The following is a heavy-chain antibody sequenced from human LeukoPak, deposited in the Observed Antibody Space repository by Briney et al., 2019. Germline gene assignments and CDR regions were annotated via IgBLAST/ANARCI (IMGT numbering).Heavy chain of an antibody. J-gene: IGHJ3*02. D-gene: IGHD4-17*01. CDR3: ARVEWDYGDPMAGAFDI. Sequence: SQTLSLTCAVSGGSISSGGYSWSWIRQPPGKGLEWIGYIYYSGSTYYNPSLKSRVTISVDTSKNQFSLKLSSVTAADTAVYYCARVEWDYGDPMAGAFDIWGQGTMVTVSS. CDR1: GGSISSGGYS. CDR2: IYYSGST. V-gene: IGHV4-30-4*07.